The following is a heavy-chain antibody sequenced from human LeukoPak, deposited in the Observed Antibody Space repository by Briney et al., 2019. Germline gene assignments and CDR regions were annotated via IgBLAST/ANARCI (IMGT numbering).Heavy chain of an antibody. CDR1: GYTFTSYA. CDR2: INAGNGNT. J-gene: IGHJ4*02. V-gene: IGHV1-3*01. CDR3: ARTPPYSSSSRLFDY. D-gene: IGHD6-6*01. Sequence: ASVKVSCKASGYTFTSYAMRWVRQAPGQRLEWMGWINAGNGNTKYSQKFQGRVTITRDTSASTAYMELSSLRSEDTAVYYCARTPPYSSSSRLFDYWGQGTLVTVSS.